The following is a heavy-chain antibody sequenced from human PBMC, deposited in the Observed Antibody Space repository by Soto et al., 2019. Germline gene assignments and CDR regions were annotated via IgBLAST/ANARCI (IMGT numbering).Heavy chain of an antibody. D-gene: IGHD2-2*01. CDR3: ARLGAHYQSLDL. J-gene: IGHJ5*02. CDR1: GGSISPYY. V-gene: IGHV4-59*08. CDR2: IYYGGTT. Sequence: SETLSLTCTVSGGSISPYYWTWVRQPPGKGLEWIGYIYYGGTTSYNPSLMSRVTISLETSKSQISLRLSSVTAADTAIYYCARLGAHYQSLDLWGPGTLVTVSS.